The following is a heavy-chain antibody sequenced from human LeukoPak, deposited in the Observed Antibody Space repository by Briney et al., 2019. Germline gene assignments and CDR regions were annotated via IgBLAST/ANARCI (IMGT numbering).Heavy chain of an antibody. V-gene: IGHV1-8*03. CDR3: ARDIEDSSGYYFGY. CDR2: MNPNSGNT. J-gene: IGHJ4*02. D-gene: IGHD3-22*01. CDR1: GYTFTSYD. Sequence: ASVKVSCKASGYTFTSYDFNWVRQAPGQGLEWMGWMNPNSGNTVYAQKFQGRLTITRNTSISTAYMELSSLRSEDTAVYYCARDIEDSSGYYFGYWGQGTLVTVSS.